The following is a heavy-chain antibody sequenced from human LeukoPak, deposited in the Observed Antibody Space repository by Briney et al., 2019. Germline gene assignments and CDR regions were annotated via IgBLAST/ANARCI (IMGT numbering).Heavy chain of an antibody. CDR3: AGLLNDYGDFTFQH. CDR1: GFTFSIYA. D-gene: IGHD4-17*01. J-gene: IGHJ1*01. CDR2: ISGSGGST. V-gene: IGHV3-23*01. Sequence: GGSLRLSCAASGFTFSIYAMSWVRQAPGKGLEWVSTISGSGGSTYYADSVKGRFTISRDNSENTLFLQMNSLRAEDTAVYFCAGLLNDYGDFTFQHWGQGTLVTVSS.